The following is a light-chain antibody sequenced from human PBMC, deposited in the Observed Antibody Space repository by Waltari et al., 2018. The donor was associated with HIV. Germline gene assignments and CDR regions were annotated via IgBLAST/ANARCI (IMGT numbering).Light chain of an antibody. CDR1: SSKLGAGFA. CDR2: DNT. CDR3: QSFDSSLSGYV. Sequence: QSVLTQPPSVSGAPGQRATISCPGSSSKLGAGFAVTWYQQLPGTAPKLLIYDNTNRPSGVPDRFAGSRSGSSASLAITGLQAEDEADYYCQSFDSSLSGYVFGTGTKVTVL. V-gene: IGLV1-40*01. J-gene: IGLJ1*01.